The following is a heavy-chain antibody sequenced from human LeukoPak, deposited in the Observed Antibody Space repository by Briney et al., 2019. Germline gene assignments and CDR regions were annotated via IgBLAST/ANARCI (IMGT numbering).Heavy chain of an antibody. Sequence: PSGTLSLTCAVSGGSISSSNWWSWVRQPPGKGLEWIGEIYHSGSTNYNPSLKSRVTISVDKSKNQFSLKLSSVTAADTAVYYCARVYSSGWPDRGAFDIWGQGTMVTVSS. CDR3: ARVYSSGWPDRGAFDI. J-gene: IGHJ3*02. D-gene: IGHD6-19*01. CDR2: IYHSGST. CDR1: GGSISSSNW. V-gene: IGHV4-4*02.